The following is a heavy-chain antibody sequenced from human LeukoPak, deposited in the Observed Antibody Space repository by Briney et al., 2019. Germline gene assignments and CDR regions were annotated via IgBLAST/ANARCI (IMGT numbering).Heavy chain of an antibody. J-gene: IGHJ4*02. Sequence: ASVKVSCKASGYTFTGYFLHWVRQAPGQGLEWMGWITPNNGDTNNTQRFQGRVTMTSDTSLNTAYMELSSLRSDDTAVYYCARDGRYCSSTSCFLDYWGQGTLVTVSS. D-gene: IGHD2-2*01. V-gene: IGHV1-2*02. CDR2: ITPNNGDT. CDR3: ARDGRYCSSTSCFLDY. CDR1: GYTFTGYF.